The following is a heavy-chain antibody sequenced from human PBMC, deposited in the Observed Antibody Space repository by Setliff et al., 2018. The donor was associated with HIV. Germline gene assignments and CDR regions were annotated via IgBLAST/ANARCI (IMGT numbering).Heavy chain of an antibody. CDR1: GYSFTSYR. Sequence: GESLKISCKGSGYSFTSYRIGWVRQMPGKGLEWMGVIYPGDSDTRYSPSFQGQVTISVDKSISTAYLQWSSLRASDIAMYYCARVIVGASDAFDIWGQGTMVTVSS. CDR3: ARVIVGASDAFDI. J-gene: IGHJ3*02. CDR2: IYPGDSDT. V-gene: IGHV5-51*01. D-gene: IGHD1-26*01.